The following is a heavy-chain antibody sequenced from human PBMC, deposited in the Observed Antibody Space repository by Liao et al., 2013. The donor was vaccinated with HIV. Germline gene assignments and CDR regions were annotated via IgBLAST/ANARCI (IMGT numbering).Heavy chain of an antibody. CDR1: GGSISSYY. Sequence: VQLQESGPGLVKPSETLSLTCTVSGGSISSYYWSWIRQPAGKGLEWIGRIYTSGSTNYIPSLKSRVTISVDTSKNQFSLNLRSVTAADTAVYYCAVGSSWYNGWVYWGQGTLVTVSS. V-gene: IGHV4-4*07. CDR2: IYTSGST. CDR3: AVGSSWYNGWVY. D-gene: IGHD6-13*01. J-gene: IGHJ4*02.